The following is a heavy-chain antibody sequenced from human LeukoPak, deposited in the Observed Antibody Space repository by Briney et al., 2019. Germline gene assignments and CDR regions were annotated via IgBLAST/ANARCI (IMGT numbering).Heavy chain of an antibody. D-gene: IGHD3-22*01. Sequence: ASVKVSRNATSRISWVRQAPGQGLEWMGWIGSYGGDTYYAQKFQGRVTVTTDTSTSTVYMELRSLRSDDTAVYYCARDLWNFYDDSGYYRDFDSWGQGTLVTVSS. V-gene: IGHV1-18*01. CDR3: ARDLWNFYDDSGYYRDFDS. J-gene: IGHJ5*01. CDR1: TSR. CDR2: IGSYGGDT.